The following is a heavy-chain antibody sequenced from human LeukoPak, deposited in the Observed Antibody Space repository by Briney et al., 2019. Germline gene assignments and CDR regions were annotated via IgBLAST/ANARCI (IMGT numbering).Heavy chain of an antibody. J-gene: IGHJ4*02. CDR3: AREREEVTAYDY. D-gene: IGHD2-15*01. CDR1: GGTFSSYA. V-gene: IGHV1-69*13. CDR2: IIPIFGTA. Sequence: ASVKVSCKASGGTFSSYAISWVRQAPGQGLEWMGGIIPIFGTANYAQKFQGRVTIAADESTSTAYMELRSLRSDDTAVYYCAREREEVTAYDYWGQGTLVTVSS.